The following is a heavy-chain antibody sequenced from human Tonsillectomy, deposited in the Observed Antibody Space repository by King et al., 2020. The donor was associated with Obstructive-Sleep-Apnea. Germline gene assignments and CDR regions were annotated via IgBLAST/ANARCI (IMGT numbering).Heavy chain of an antibody. CDR2: IIPNIGVA. CDR1: GGSFTTFS. V-gene: IGHV1-69*09. Sequence: QLVQSGAEVKRPGSSVKVSCKASGGSFTTFSISWVRQAPGQGLEWMGRIIPNIGVADYAQKFQGRVTITADKSTTTGYMELSSLRSEDTAVYYCARDWGYTGYDIDYYYGSDVWGQGTTVTVSS. J-gene: IGHJ6*02. CDR3: ARDWGYTGYDIDYYYGSDV. D-gene: IGHD5-12*01.